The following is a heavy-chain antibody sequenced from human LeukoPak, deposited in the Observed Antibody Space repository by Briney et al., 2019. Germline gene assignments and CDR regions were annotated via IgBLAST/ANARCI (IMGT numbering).Heavy chain of an antibody. J-gene: IGHJ4*02. Sequence: GESLKISCKGSGYSFTNYWLGWVRPMPGKGLEWIGIIHPGDSDTRYSPSFQGQVTISVDKSINTAYLQWSSLKASDTAMYYCARLWYYYDSSASYSFDYWGQGTLVTVSS. CDR2: IHPGDSDT. CDR3: ARLWYYYDSSASYSFDY. D-gene: IGHD3-22*01. V-gene: IGHV5-51*01. CDR1: GYSFTNYW.